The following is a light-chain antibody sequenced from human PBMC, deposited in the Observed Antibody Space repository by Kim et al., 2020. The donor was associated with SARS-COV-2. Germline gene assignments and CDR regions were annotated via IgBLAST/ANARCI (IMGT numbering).Light chain of an antibody. CDR2: STS. CDR1: ESIGSW. CDR3: QQLNAFPLT. Sequence: ASVGDRVTITCRASESIGSWLDWYQQKPGEAPSLLIYSTSNLHSGVPSRFSGSGYGTDFTLTVSSLQPEDSAVYYCQQLNAFPLTFGGGTKVDIK. V-gene: IGKV1-12*01. J-gene: IGKJ4*01.